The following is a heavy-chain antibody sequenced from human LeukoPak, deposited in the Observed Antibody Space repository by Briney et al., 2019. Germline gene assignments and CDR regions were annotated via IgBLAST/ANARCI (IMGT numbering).Heavy chain of an antibody. CDR2: ISAGGEFI. Sequence: GGSRRLSCEASGFTFSTSTLAWVRQAPGKGLEWVSSISAGGEFIYYADSVKGRFTFSRDNSKNTLYLQMNRLRADDTAVYYCARDAYCSSTSCHLGNAFDIWGQATMVTVSS. J-gene: IGHJ3*02. CDR3: ARDAYCSSTSCHLGNAFDI. D-gene: IGHD2-2*01. V-gene: IGHV3-23*01. CDR1: GFTFSTST.